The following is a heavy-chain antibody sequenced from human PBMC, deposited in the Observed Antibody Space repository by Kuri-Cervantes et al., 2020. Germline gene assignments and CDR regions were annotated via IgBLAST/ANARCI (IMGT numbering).Heavy chain of an antibody. CDR3: ARDPPGGWTDY. Sequence: YNPSLKSRVTISGDRSKNQFSLKLSSVTAADTAVYYCARDPPGGWTDYWGQGTLVTVSS. J-gene: IGHJ4*02. D-gene: IGHD6-19*01. V-gene: IGHV4-30-2*01.